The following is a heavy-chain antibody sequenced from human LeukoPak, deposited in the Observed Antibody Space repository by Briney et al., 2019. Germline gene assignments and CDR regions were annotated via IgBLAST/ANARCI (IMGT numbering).Heavy chain of an antibody. CDR2: VYGGDTT. J-gene: IGHJ4*02. CDR3: ATVQFLEWLPD. CDR1: GFTVSSNY. V-gene: IGHV3-66*01. D-gene: IGHD3-3*01. Sequence: GGSLRLSCAASGFTVSSNYMTWVRQAPGKGLEWVSVVYGGDTTYYADSVKGRFTISRDNAKNSLFLQMNSLTTEDTAVYYCATVQFLEWLPDWGQGTLVAVS.